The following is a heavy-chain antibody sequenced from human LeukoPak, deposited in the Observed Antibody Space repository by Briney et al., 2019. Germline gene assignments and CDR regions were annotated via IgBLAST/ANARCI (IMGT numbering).Heavy chain of an antibody. V-gene: IGHV4-30-2*01. D-gene: IGHD4-23*01. Sequence: SETLSLTCTVSGGSISSGGYYWSWIRQPPGKGLEWIGYIYHSGSTYYNPSLKSRVTISVDRSKNQFSLKLSSVTAADTAVYYCARDGYGGNSEDYWGQGTLVTASS. CDR2: IYHSGST. CDR3: ARDGYGGNSEDY. J-gene: IGHJ4*02. CDR1: GGSISSGGYY.